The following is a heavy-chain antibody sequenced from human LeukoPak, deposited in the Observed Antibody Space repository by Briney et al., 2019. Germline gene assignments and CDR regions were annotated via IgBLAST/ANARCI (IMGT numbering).Heavy chain of an antibody. CDR1: GGSISSGSYS. Sequence: PSQTLSLTCTVSGGSISSGSYSWSRIRQPAGKALEWIGRVFTSGGTNYNPSLKSRVTISLDTSKNQFSLNLVSVTAADTAMYFCARGPSRLHWLDPWGHGTLVTVSS. V-gene: IGHV4-61*02. CDR2: VFTSGGT. CDR3: ARGPSRLHWLDP. J-gene: IGHJ5*02.